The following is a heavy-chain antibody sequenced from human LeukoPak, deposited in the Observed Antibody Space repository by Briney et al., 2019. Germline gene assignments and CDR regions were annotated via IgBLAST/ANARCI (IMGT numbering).Heavy chain of an antibody. CDR2: ISFDGDNQ. V-gene: IGHV3-30*04. D-gene: IGHD6-13*01. CDR3: AREAAGISA. CDR1: GLTFRGYA. Sequence: GGPLRLSCGGSGLTFRGYAIPWVRQAPGKGLEWVAVISFDGDNQYYADSVKGRFTISRDNSKNTVFLQMNSLRVEDTAFYYCAREAAGISAWGQGTLVTVSS. J-gene: IGHJ4*02.